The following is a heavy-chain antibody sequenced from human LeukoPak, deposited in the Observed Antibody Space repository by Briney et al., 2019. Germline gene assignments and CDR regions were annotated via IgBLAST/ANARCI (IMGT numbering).Heavy chain of an antibody. Sequence: SETLSLTCTVSGGSISSGSYYWSWIRQPAGKGLEWIGRIYTSGSANYNPSLKSRVTISVDTSKNQFSLKLSSVTAADTAVYYCARRGSGWYYFDYWGQGTLVTVSS. CDR1: GGSISSGSYY. D-gene: IGHD6-19*01. J-gene: IGHJ4*02. CDR2: IYTSGSA. V-gene: IGHV4-61*02. CDR3: ARRGSGWYYFDY.